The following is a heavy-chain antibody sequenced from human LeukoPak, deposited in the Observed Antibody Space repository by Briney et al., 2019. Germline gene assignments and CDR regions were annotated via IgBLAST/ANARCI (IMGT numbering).Heavy chain of an antibody. CDR2: ISGSGGSA. Sequence: GGSLRLSCAASGFTFSSYAMSWVRQAPGKGLEWVSAISGSGGSAYYADSVKGRFTISRDNSKNTLYLQMNSLRAEDTAVYYCAGGNDFWSGTWGQGTLVTVSS. CDR1: GFTFSSYA. D-gene: IGHD3-3*01. V-gene: IGHV3-23*01. J-gene: IGHJ5*02. CDR3: AGGNDFWSGT.